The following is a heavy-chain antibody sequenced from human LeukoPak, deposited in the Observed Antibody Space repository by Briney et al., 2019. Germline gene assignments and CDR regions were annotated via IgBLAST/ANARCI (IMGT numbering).Heavy chain of an antibody. V-gene: IGHV1-8*03. CDR2: MNPNSGNT. CDR1: GYTFTSYY. J-gene: IGHJ3*02. CDR3: ARSSSCSAARRDVFDI. D-gene: IGHD6-6*01. Sequence: ASVKVSCKASGYTFTSYYINWVRQATGQGLEWMGWMNPNSGNTGYAQKFQGRLTITRNTSITTAYMELSSLRSEDTAVYYCARSSSCSAARRDVFDIWGQGTMVTVSS.